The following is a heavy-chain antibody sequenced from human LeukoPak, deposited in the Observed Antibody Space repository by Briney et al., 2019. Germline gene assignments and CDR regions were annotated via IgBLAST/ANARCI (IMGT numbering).Heavy chain of an antibody. CDR2: IYSGGST. CDR3: ARRAGAYSHPYDY. J-gene: IGHJ4*02. V-gene: IGHV3-53*01. D-gene: IGHD4/OR15-4a*01. CDR1: GFTVSSDS. Sequence: GGSLRLSCTVSGFTVSSDSMSWVRQPPGKVLEWVSFIYSGGSTHYSDSVKGRFTISRDNSKNTLYLQMNSLRAEDTAVYYCARRAGAYSHPYDYWGQGTLVTVSS.